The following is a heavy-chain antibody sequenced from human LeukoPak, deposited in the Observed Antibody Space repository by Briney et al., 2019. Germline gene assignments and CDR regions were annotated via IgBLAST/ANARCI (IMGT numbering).Heavy chain of an antibody. D-gene: IGHD5-18*01. CDR3: ARGMPSYGSSAY. CDR1: GFTLSSYA. J-gene: IGHJ4*02. V-gene: IGHV3-23*01. CDR2: ISGVGGTT. Sequence: PGGSLRLSCAASGFTLSSYAMSWVRQAPGKGLEWVSAISGVGGTTYYADSVKGRFTISRDNAKNSLYLQMNSLRAEDTAVYYCARGMPSYGSSAYWGQGILVTVSS.